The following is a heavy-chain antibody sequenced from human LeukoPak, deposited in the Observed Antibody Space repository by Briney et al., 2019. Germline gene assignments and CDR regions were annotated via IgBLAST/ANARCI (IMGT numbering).Heavy chain of an antibody. CDR1: GFTFSSYA. Sequence: GGSLRLSCAASGFTFSSYAMSWVRQAPGKGLEWVSALSGSGGSTYYADSVKGRFTISRDNSKNTLYLQMNSLRAEDTAVYYCAKAFEYDDFWSGYYTSDSWGQGTLVTVSS. CDR2: LSGSGGST. J-gene: IGHJ4*02. D-gene: IGHD3-3*01. CDR3: AKAFEYDDFWSGYYTSDS. V-gene: IGHV3-23*01.